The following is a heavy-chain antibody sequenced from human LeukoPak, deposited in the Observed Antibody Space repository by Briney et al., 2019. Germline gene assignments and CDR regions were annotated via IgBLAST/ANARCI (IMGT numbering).Heavy chain of an antibody. CDR2: VHTSGSV. V-gene: IGHV4-4*07. Sequence: SETLSLTCTVSGGSISSYYWTWIRQPAGKGLEWIGRVHTSGSVNYNPSLKRRVPMSLDPSKNQFHVQMNSVTAADTAVYYCARTVVRGVLYYYYYMDVWGKGTTVTISS. D-gene: IGHD3-10*01. CDR3: ARTVVRGVLYYYYYMDV. J-gene: IGHJ6*03. CDR1: GGSISSYY.